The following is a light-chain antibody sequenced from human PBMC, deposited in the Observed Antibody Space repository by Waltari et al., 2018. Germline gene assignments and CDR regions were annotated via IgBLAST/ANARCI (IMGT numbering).Light chain of an antibody. V-gene: IGLV3-1*01. CDR3: QVWDTNTVV. CDR2: EDN. CDR1: KSGDTV. J-gene: IGLJ3*02. Sequence: SYELIQAPSVSVSPGQTARITCSGDKSGDTVVGWYQQKPGQSPVLVIHEDNKRPSGIPERLSGSNSGNTATLTISGTQIVDEADYYCQVWDTNTVVFGGGTKLTVL.